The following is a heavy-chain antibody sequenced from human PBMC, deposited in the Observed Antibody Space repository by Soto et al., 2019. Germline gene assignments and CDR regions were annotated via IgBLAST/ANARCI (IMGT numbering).Heavy chain of an antibody. V-gene: IGHV3-30*18. CDR1: GFTFSSYG. CDR3: AKEGGLSGSYYISSSYYFDY. J-gene: IGHJ4*02. CDR2: ISYDGSNT. D-gene: IGHD1-26*01. Sequence: QVQLVESGGGVVQPGRSLRLSCVASGFTFSSYGMHWVRQAPGKGLEWVAIISYDGSNTYYADSVKGRFTISRDNSKNTLYLQMTSQRAEDTSVYYCAKEGGLSGSYYISSSYYFDYWGQGTLGTVSS.